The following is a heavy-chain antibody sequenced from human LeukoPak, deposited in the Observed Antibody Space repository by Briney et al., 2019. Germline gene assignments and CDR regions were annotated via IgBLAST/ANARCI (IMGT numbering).Heavy chain of an antibody. J-gene: IGHJ1*01. CDR1: GFTFSDYY. V-gene: IGHV3-11*05. Sequence: PGGSLRLSCAASGFTFSDYYMSWIRQAPGKGLEWVSYISSSSSYKNYANSVKGRFTISRDNAKNSLYLQMNSLRAEDTAVYYCARDQYSSNWYVHHWGQGTLVTVSS. D-gene: IGHD6-13*01. CDR2: ISSSSSYK. CDR3: ARDQYSSNWYVHH.